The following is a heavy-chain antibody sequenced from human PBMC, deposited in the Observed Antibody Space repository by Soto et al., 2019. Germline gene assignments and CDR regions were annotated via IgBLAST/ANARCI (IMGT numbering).Heavy chain of an antibody. CDR1: GFTFSTYA. J-gene: IGHJ4*02. CDR2: ISRRCCNT. Sequence: GGSLRLSCAVSGFTFSTYAMSWVRQAPGKGLEWVSAISRRCCNTYYADYVKGRFTISRDNSKNTLYLQMNSLRAEDTAVYYCAKDYGDVEFIDYWGQGTLVTVSS. CDR3: AKDYGDVEFIDY. D-gene: IGHD4-17*01. V-gene: IGHV3-23*01.